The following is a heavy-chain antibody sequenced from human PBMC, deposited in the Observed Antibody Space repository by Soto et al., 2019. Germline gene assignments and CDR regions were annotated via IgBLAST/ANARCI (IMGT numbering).Heavy chain of an antibody. CDR2: IWYDGSNK. D-gene: IGHD3-3*01. J-gene: IGHJ6*02. CDR3: ARDTYYDFWSGWGKTSYGMDV. CDR1: GFTFSSYG. Sequence: SLRLSCAASGFTFSSYGMHWVRQAPGKGLEWVAVIWYDGSNKYYADSVKGRFTISRDNSKTTLYLQMNSLRAEDTAVYYCARDTYYDFWSGWGKTSYGMDVWGQGPTVPVSS. V-gene: IGHV3-33*01.